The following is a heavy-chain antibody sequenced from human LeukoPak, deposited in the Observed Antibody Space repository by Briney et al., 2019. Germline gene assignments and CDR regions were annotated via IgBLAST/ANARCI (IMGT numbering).Heavy chain of an antibody. J-gene: IGHJ4*02. CDR1: GGSISSSSYY. CDR3: ARGSGSYLMYDY. CDR2: IYYSGST. V-gene: IGHV4-39*07. Sequence: SETLSLTCTVSGGSISSSSYYWGWIRQPPGKGLEWIGSIYYSGSTYYNPSLKSRVTISVDTSKNQFSLKLSSVTAADTAVYYCARGSGSYLMYDYWGQGTLVTVSS. D-gene: IGHD1-26*01.